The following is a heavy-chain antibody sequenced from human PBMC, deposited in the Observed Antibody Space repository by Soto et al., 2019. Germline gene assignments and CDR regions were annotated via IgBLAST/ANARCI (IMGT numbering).Heavy chain of an antibody. CDR3: ARGRAYGMDV. CDR1: GFTFGSYW. Sequence: EVQLVESGGGLVQPGGSLRVSCAASGFTFGSYWMNWVRQAPGKGLVWVSRSDSDGSSTTYADSVKGRFTTSRDNAKNTLYMQMSSLRVEDTAVYYCARGRAYGMDVWGQGTTVTVSS. CDR2: SDSDGSST. J-gene: IGHJ6*02. V-gene: IGHV3-74*01.